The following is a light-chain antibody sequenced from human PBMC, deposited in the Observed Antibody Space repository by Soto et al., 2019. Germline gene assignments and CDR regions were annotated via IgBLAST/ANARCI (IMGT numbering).Light chain of an antibody. Sequence: DIQMTQSPSTLSASVGDRVTITCRASQSIRSWLAWYQQKPGKAPKLLIYDASLLETGVPSRFSGSGSGTDFTFTISSLQPEDIATYYCQQYTSLPRTFGQGTKLAIK. V-gene: IGKV1-5*01. CDR3: QQYTSLPRT. CDR1: QSIRSW. J-gene: IGKJ2*01. CDR2: DAS.